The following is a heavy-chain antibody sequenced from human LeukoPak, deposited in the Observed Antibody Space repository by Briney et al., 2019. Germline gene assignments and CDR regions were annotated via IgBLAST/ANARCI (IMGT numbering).Heavy chain of an antibody. V-gene: IGHV3-23*01. D-gene: IGHD4-17*01. J-gene: IGHJ6*02. CDR3: AKTTVTTLANYYGMDV. CDR2: ISGSGGST. CDR1: GFTFSSYA. Sequence: GGSLRLSCAASGFTFSSYAMSWVRQAQGKGLEWVSAISGSGGSTYYADSVKGRFTISRDNSKNTLYLQMNSLRAEDTAVYYCAKTTVTTLANYYGMDVWGQGTTVTVSS.